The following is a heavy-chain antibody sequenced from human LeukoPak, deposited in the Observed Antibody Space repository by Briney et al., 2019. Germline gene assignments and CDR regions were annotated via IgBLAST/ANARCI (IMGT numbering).Heavy chain of an antibody. J-gene: IGHJ3*02. V-gene: IGHV2-70*01. Sequence: KSGPALVRPTQTLTLTCTFSGFSLSTSGMCVSWIRQPPGKALEWLALIDWNDDKYYSASLKTRLTISKDTSKNQVVLTMTNMDPVDTATYYCARRGLQEAFDIWGQGTMVTVSS. CDR1: GFSLSTSGMC. CDR2: IDWNDDK. D-gene: IGHD2-15*01. CDR3: ARRGLQEAFDI.